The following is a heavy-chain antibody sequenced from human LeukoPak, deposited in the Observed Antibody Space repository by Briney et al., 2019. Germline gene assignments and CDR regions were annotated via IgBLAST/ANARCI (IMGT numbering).Heavy chain of an antibody. CDR2: INPNSGNT. V-gene: IGHV1-8*01. Sequence: ASVKVSCTASGYTFTSYDIHWVRQATGQGLEWMGRINPNSGNTGYAQKFQGRVTLTRSTSISTVYMELSSLRSEDTAVYYCVSDQTSPHGAGYWGQGTLVTVSS. CDR1: GYTFTSYD. CDR3: VSDQTSPHGAGY. D-gene: IGHD2-2*01. J-gene: IGHJ4*02.